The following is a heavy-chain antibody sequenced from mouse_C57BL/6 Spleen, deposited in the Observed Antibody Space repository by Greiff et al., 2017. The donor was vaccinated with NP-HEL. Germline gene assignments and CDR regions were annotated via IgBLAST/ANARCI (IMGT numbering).Heavy chain of an antibody. Sequence: LQQSGGGLVQPGGSMKLSCVASGFTFSNYWMNWVRQSPEKGLEWVAQIRLKSDNYATHYAESVKGRFTISRDDSKSSVYLQMNNLRAEDTGIYYCTGEGYYRYFDVWGTGTTVTVSS. CDR1: GFTFSNYW. CDR3: TGEGYYRYFDV. J-gene: IGHJ1*03. CDR2: IRLKSDNYAT. V-gene: IGHV6-3*01. D-gene: IGHD2-3*01.